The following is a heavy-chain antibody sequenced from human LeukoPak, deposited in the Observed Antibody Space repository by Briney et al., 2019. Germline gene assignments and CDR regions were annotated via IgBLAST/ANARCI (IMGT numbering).Heavy chain of an antibody. Sequence: SETLSLTCTVSGGSISSGGYYWSWIRQPPGKGLEWIGYIYYSGSTNYNPSLKSRVTISVDTSKNQFSLKLSSVTAADTAVYYCARRTPGGGGYFDYWGQGTLVTVSS. V-gene: IGHV4-61*08. CDR1: GGSISSGGYY. J-gene: IGHJ4*02. CDR2: IYYSGST. CDR3: ARRTPGGGGYFDY. D-gene: IGHD2-15*01.